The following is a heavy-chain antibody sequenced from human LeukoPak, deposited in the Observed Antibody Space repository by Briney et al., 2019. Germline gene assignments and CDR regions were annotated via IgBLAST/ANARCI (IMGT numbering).Heavy chain of an antibody. V-gene: IGHV4-59*08. D-gene: IGHD1-1*01. Sequence: PSETLSLTCTVSGGSMSPFYWSWIRQSPGKGLEWIGSIYYSGGTNYNPSLKSRVTISVDTSKNQFSLGLSSVTAADTAVYYCAVNSTKHTFDIWGQGTMVTVSS. CDR1: GGSMSPFY. J-gene: IGHJ3*02. CDR3: AVNSTKHTFDI. CDR2: IYYSGGT.